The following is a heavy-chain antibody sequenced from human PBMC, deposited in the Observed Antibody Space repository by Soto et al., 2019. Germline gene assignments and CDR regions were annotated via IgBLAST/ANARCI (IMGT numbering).Heavy chain of an antibody. J-gene: IGHJ4*02. D-gene: IGHD3-16*01. Sequence: QVQLVQSGAEVKKPGASVKVSCKASGYTFTNYGISWVRQAPGQGLEWMGWISAYNGHTKYTQKLQGRVTMTTDTSTSTAYMEVRRLTSDDTAVYYCARTSGGWLHQTDNWGQGTLVTVSS. CDR2: ISAYNGHT. CDR3: ARTSGGWLHQTDN. V-gene: IGHV1-18*01. CDR1: GYTFTNYG.